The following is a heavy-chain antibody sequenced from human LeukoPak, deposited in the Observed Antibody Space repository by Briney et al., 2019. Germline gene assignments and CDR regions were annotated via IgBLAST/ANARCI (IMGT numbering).Heavy chain of an antibody. CDR1: GYTFNGNY. V-gene: IGHV1-69*06. Sequence: SVKVSCKTSGYTFNGNYMHWVRQAPGQGLEWMGGIIPIFGTANYAQKFQGRVTITADKSTSTAYMELSSLRSEDTAVYYCARDALYYDSSGYPNWFDPWGQGTLVTVSS. CDR3: ARDALYYDSSGYPNWFDP. J-gene: IGHJ5*02. CDR2: IIPIFGTA. D-gene: IGHD3-22*01.